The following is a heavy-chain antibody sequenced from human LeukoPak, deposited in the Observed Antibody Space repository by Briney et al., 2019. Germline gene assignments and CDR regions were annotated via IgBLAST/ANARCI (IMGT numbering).Heavy chain of an antibody. D-gene: IGHD6-19*01. Sequence: KHSQTLSLTCVISGDIVSTNRAAWNWIRQSPSRGLEWLGRTYHRSKWYNDYALSVKSRITINSDTSKNQFSLQLNSVTPEDTAVYYCAREGQYRIAVAWKLNNWFNPWGQGTLVTVSS. CDR2: TYHRSKWYN. J-gene: IGHJ5*02. CDR1: GDIVSTNRAA. V-gene: IGHV6-1*01. CDR3: AREGQYRIAVAWKLNNWFNP.